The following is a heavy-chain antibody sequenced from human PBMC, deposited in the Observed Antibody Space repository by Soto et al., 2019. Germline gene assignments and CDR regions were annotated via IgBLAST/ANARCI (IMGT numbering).Heavy chain of an antibody. CDR2: ISSSSSYI. CDR1: GFTFSSYS. J-gene: IGHJ3*02. D-gene: IGHD2-2*01. CDR3: ARYCSSTSYYHDAFDI. Sequence: EVQLVESGGGLVKPGGSLRLSCAASGFTFSSYSMNWVRQAPGKGLEWVSSISSSSSYIYYADSVKGRFTISRDNAKNSLYLQMNSLRAEDTAVYHCARYCSSTSYYHDAFDIWGQGTMVTVSS. V-gene: IGHV3-21*01.